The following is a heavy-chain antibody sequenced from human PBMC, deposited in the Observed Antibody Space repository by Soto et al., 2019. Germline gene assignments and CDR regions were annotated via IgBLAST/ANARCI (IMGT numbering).Heavy chain of an antibody. D-gene: IGHD2-2*01. CDR1: GFTFSSYA. V-gene: IGHV3-30-3*01. Sequence: QVQLVESGGGVVQPGRSLRLSCAASGFTFSSYAMHWDRQAPGKGLEWVAVISYDGSNKYYADSVKGRFTISRDNSKNTLYLQMNSLRPEDTAVYYCARGPSSLTRFDYWGQGTLVTVSS. J-gene: IGHJ4*02. CDR2: ISYDGSNK. CDR3: ARGPSSLTRFDY.